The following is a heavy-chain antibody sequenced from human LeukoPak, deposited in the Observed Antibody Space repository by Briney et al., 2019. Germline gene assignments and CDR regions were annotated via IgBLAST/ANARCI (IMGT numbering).Heavy chain of an antibody. D-gene: IGHD3-10*01. CDR3: ARDHEVVVRGVIIGAYYYYYYMDV. V-gene: IGHV3-48*04. Sequence: GGSLRLSCAASGFTFSSYSMNWVRQAPGKGLEWVSYISSSSSTIYYADSVKGRFTISRDNAKNSLYLQMNSLRAEDTAVYYCARDHEVVVRGVIIGAYYYYYYMDVWGKGTTVTVSS. CDR2: ISSSSSTI. CDR1: GFTFSSYS. J-gene: IGHJ6*03.